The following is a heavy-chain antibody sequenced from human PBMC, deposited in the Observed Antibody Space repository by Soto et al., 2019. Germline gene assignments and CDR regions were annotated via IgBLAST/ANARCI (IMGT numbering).Heavy chain of an antibody. D-gene: IGHD5-12*01. CDR3: AADTRRRMATFNFDY. V-gene: IGHV1-58*01. CDR1: GFTFTSSA. CDR2: IVVGSGNT. J-gene: IGHJ4*02. Sequence: ASVKVSCKASGFTFTSSAVQWVRQARGQRLEWIGWIVVGSGNTNYAQKFQERVTITRDMSTSTAYMELSSLRSEDTAVYYCAADTRRRMATFNFDYWGQGTLVTVSS.